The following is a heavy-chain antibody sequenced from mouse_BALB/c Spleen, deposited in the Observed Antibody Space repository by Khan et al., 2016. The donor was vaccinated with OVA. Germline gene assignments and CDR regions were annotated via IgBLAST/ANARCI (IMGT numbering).Heavy chain of an antibody. CDR1: GYTFTDYY. V-gene: IGHV1-77*01. CDR3: ASSGTGSFLY. J-gene: IGHJ3*01. D-gene: IGHD4-1*01. CDR2: IYPGIGNT. Sequence: QVQLQQSGAELARPGASVKLSCKASGYTFTDYYINWVRQRTGQGLEWIGDIYPGIGNTYYNEKFKGKATLTADKSSSTAYMQLSSLTSEDSAVYFGASSGTGSFLYWGQGTLVTVSA.